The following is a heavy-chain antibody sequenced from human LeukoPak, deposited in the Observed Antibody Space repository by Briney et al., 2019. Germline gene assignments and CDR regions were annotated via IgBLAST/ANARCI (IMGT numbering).Heavy chain of an antibody. V-gene: IGHV1-18*01. Sequence: ASVKVSCKASGYTFTSYGISWVRQAPGQGLEWMGWISAYNGNTNYAQKPQGRVTMTTDTSTSTAYMELRSLRSDDTAVYYCAREGYCTNGVCYSDYWGQGTLVTVSS. CDR1: GYTFTSYG. J-gene: IGHJ4*02. CDR2: ISAYNGNT. CDR3: AREGYCTNGVCYSDY. D-gene: IGHD2-8*01.